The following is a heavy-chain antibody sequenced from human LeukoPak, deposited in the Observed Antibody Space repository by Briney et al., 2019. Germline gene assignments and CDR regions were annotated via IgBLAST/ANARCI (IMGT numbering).Heavy chain of an antibody. CDR1: GYSFVLYG. V-gene: IGHV1-18*01. D-gene: IGHD3-22*01. J-gene: IGHJ4*02. Sequence: ASVKVSCKASGYSFVLYGISWVRQAPGEGPEWMGWISAYNGNTNYAQTLQGRVTMTTDTSTSTAYMELRSLRSDDTAVYYCARDRRYYYDSSGAPRHDYWGQGTLVTVSS. CDR2: ISAYNGNT. CDR3: ARDRRYYYDSSGAPRHDY.